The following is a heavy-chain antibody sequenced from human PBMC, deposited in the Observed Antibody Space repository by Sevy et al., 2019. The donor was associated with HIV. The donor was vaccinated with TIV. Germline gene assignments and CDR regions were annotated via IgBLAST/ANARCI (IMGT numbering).Heavy chain of an antibody. V-gene: IGHV3-13*01. Sequence: GGSLRLSCAASVFTFSSYDRHWVRQATGKGLEWVSAIGTAGDTYYPGSVKGRFTISRENAKNSLYLQMNSLRAGDTAVYYCARGTLGTTVDDGFDYWGQGTLVTVSS. D-gene: IGHD4-17*01. J-gene: IGHJ4*02. CDR3: ARGTLGTTVDDGFDY. CDR1: VFTFSSYD. CDR2: IGTAGDT.